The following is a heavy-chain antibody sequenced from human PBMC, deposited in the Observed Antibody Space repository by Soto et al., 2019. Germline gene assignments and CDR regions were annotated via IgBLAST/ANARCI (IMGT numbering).Heavy chain of an antibody. CDR3: ARSDWFDP. CDR2: IKSDGSST. V-gene: IGHV3-74*01. J-gene: IGHJ5*02. CDR1: GFTFSTYL. Sequence: GGSLRLSCAASGFTFSTYLMHWVRQAPGKGLVWVSRIKSDGSSTTYADSVKGRFTISRDNAKNTLYLQMNSLRVEDTAVYYCARSDWFDPWGHGTMMTVSS.